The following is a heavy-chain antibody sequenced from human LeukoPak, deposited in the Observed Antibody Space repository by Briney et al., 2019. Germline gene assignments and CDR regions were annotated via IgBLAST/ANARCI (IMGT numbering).Heavy chain of an antibody. CDR2: MNPNSGNT. CDR3: ARAYYDSSGYYPRFDY. D-gene: IGHD3-22*01. Sequence: ASVKVSCKASGYTFTSYDINWVRQATGQGLEWMGWMNPNSGNTGYAQKFQGRVTMTRNTSMSTAYMELSSLRSEDTAVYYCARAYYDSSGYYPRFDYWGQGTLVTVSS. CDR1: GYTFTSYD. J-gene: IGHJ4*02. V-gene: IGHV1-8*01.